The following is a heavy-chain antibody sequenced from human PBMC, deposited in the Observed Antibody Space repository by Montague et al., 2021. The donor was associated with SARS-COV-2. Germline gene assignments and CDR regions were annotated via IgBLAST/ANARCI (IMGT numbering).Heavy chain of an antibody. CDR3: AKDAGCSNSWDF. V-gene: IGHV1-2*02. CDR1: GYTFRDYY. CDR2: INPHSGET. Sequence: SVKVSCKASGYTFRDYYMNWVRQAPGQGLEWMGRINPHSGETNYAQNFQGRVIMTRDTSINTAYMDLSRLRSDDTAVYYCAKDAGCSNSWDFWGQGTLVTASS. J-gene: IGHJ4*02. D-gene: IGHD6-13*01.